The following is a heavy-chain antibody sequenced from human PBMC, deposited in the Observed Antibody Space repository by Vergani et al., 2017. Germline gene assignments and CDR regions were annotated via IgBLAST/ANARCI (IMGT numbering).Heavy chain of an antibody. CDR1: GYTFSNYY. J-gene: IGHJ4*02. Sequence: QVQVVQSGAEVEKSGASVTVSCKTSGYTFSNYYMHWVRQAPGRGLEWMGIINPSGGHTNYAQKFQGRVTMTRDTSTSTVYMELSSLRSEDTAIYYCARGDYGILTGYRYWGQGTLVTVSA. CDR2: INPSGGHT. CDR3: ARGDYGILTGYRY. D-gene: IGHD3-9*01. V-gene: IGHV1-46*03.